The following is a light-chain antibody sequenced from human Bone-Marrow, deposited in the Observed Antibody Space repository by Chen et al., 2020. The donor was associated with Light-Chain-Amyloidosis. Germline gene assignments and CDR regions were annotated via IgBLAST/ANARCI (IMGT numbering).Light chain of an antibody. CDR2: EVT. CDR1: SSAVGAYNY. J-gene: IGLJ2*01. CDR3: CSYAGADNHVF. Sequence: QSALTQPPSASGSPGQSVTISCTGTSSAVGAYNYVSWYQLLPGKAPKLMIYEVTKRPSGVPGRFSGFKSGNTASLTVSGLQAEDEADYYCCSYAGADNHVFFGGGTKLTVL. V-gene: IGLV2-8*01.